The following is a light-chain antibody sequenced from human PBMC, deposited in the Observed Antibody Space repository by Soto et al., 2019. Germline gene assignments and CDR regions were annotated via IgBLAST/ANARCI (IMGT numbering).Light chain of an antibody. Sequence: EIVLTQSPGTLSLSPGQRATLSCRASESISRDYLAWYQQRLGQAPRLLIYGASSGATGIPDRFSGRGFGTDFTLTISRLEPEDFAVYYCQHSGDFRWTFGLGTKVDI. J-gene: IGKJ1*01. V-gene: IGKV3-20*01. CDR3: QHSGDFRWT. CDR2: GAS. CDR1: ESISRDY.